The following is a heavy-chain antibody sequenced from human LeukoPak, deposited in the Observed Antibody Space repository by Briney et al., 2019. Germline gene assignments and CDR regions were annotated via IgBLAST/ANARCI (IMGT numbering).Heavy chain of an antibody. D-gene: IGHD6-6*01. CDR3: ARARPGYYFDY. Sequence: GGSLRLSCAASGFTFSSYSMNWVRQAPGKGLEWVSYISNSSSAIYYADSVKGRFTISRDNAKNSLYLQMSSLRAEDTAVYYCARARPGYYFDYWGQGTLVTVSS. V-gene: IGHV3-48*01. CDR1: GFTFSSYS. CDR2: ISNSSSAI. J-gene: IGHJ4*02.